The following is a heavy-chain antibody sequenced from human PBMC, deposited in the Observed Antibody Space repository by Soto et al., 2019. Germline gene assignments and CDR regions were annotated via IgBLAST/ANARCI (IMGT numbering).Heavy chain of an antibody. CDR2: ISSSSSYI. CDR3: ARDLQTYYYDIRTGTDAVEI. J-gene: IGHJ3*02. D-gene: IGHD3-22*01. CDR1: GFTFSSYS. V-gene: IGHV3-21*01. Sequence: EVQLVESGGGLVKPGGSLRLSCAASGFTFSSYSMNWVRQAPGKGLEWVASISSSSSYIYYAYSVKGRFTISRDNAKNSQYLQMNRLRAEHTAVYYCARDLQTYYYDIRTGTDAVEIWRQGTIVTVSS.